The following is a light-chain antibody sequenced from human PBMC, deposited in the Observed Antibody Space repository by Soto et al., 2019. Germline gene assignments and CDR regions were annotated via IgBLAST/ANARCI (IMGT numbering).Light chain of an antibody. Sequence: DIQMTQSASTLSASVGDRVTITCRASQSISSWLAWYQQKPGKAPKLLIYDASSLESGAPSRFSGRRSGTEFTLTISSLQPDDFATYYCQQYNSYSPLTFGGGTKVDIK. CDR2: DAS. CDR3: QQYNSYSPLT. V-gene: IGKV1-5*01. CDR1: QSISSW. J-gene: IGKJ4*01.